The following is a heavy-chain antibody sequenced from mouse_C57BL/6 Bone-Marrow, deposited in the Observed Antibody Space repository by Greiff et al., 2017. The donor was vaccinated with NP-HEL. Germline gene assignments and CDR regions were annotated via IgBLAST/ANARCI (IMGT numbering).Heavy chain of an antibody. CDR2: IHPNSGST. V-gene: IGHV1-64*01. CDR3: ARSGWLLQYWYFDV. D-gene: IGHD2-3*01. J-gene: IGHJ1*03. CDR1: GYTFTSYW. Sequence: QVQLQQPGAELVKPGASVKLSCKASGYTFTSYWMHWVKQRPGQGLEWIGMIHPNSGSTNYNEKFKSKATLTVDKSSSTAYMQLSSLTSEDSAVYYCARSGWLLQYWYFDVWGTGTTVTVSS.